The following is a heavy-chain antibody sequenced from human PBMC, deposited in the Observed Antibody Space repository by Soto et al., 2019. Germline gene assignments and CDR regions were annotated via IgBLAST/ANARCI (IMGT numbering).Heavy chain of an antibody. J-gene: IGHJ4*02. CDR3: ARPSEYSYGYGFYFDY. Sequence: SETLSLTCTVSGGSISSSSYYWGWIRQPPGKGLEWIGSTYYSGSTYYNPSLKSRVTISVDTSKNQFSLKLSSVTAADTAVYYCARPSEYSYGYGFYFDYWGQGTLVTVSS. D-gene: IGHD5-18*01. CDR1: GGSISSSSYY. V-gene: IGHV4-39*01. CDR2: TYYSGST.